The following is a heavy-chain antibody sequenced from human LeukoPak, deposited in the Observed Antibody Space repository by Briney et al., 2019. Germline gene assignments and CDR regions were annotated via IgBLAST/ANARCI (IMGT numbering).Heavy chain of an antibody. CDR3: AKGSKGTYDY. J-gene: IGHJ4*02. CDR2: ILGNGDST. CDR1: GFTFSNSV. Sequence: GGSLRLSCVASGFTFSNSVMTWVRRPPGKGLEWVSSILGNGDSTYYADSVKGRFTISRDNSKNTLYLQMNSLRAEDTAIYYCAKGSKGTYDYWGQGTLVTVSS. V-gene: IGHV3-23*01.